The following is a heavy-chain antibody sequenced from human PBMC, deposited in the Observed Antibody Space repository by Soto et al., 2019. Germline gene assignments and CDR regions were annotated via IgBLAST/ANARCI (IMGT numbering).Heavy chain of an antibody. CDR3: ATTRVGPCSSSICFSGIFDGMDV. Sequence: LSCAASGFTISNYGMHWVRQAPGKGLEWVAVISYDGTITYYADSVKGRFTISRDNSKNTLYLQMNSLRTEDTAVYYCATTRVGPCSSSICFSGIFDGMDVWGQGTTVTVSS. D-gene: IGHD2-2*01. CDR2: ISYDGTIT. J-gene: IGHJ6*02. CDR1: GFTISNYG. V-gene: IGHV3-30-3*01.